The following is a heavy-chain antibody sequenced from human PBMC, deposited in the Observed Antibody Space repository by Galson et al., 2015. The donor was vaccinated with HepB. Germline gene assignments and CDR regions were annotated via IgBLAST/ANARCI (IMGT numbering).Heavy chain of an antibody. CDR1: GYTFTSYA. CDR3: GSHGVRRDYYYGMDV. CDR2: INAGNGNT. V-gene: IGHV1-3*01. D-gene: IGHD4-17*01. J-gene: IGHJ6*02. Sequence: SVKVSCKASGYTFTSYAMHWVRQAPGQRLEWMGWINAGNGNTKYSQKFQGRVTITRDTSASTAYMELSSLRSEDTAVYYCGSHGVRRDYYYGMDVWGQGTTVTVSS.